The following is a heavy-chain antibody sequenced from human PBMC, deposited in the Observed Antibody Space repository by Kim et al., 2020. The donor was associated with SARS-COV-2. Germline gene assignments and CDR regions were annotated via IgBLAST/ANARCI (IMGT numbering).Heavy chain of an antibody. CDR3: ARDLWFGVGRTESYNWFDP. CDR2: IYYSGST. J-gene: IGHJ5*02. D-gene: IGHD3-10*01. CDR1: GGSISSYY. V-gene: IGHV4-59*13. Sequence: SETLSLTCTVSGGSISSYYWSWIRQPPGKGLEWIGYIYYSGSTNYNPSLKSRVTISVDTSKNQFSLKLSSVTAADTAVYYCARDLWFGVGRTESYNWFDPWGQGTLVTVSS.